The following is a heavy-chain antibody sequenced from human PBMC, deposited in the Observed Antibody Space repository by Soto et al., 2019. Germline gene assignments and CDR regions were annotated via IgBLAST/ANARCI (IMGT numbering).Heavy chain of an antibody. J-gene: IGHJ4*02. CDR1: GYIFTSYG. D-gene: IGHD3-16*02. Sequence: QVQLVQSGAEVKTPGASVKVSCKTSGYIFTSYGISWVRQAPGQGLEWMGWIRAHNNNTNYGQKFRDRVTMTTDTSTRTAYMELRSLKSDDTAVYYCAMDTRIAFGGAIVAFDYWGQGTLVTLSS. CDR3: AMDTRIAFGGAIVAFDY. CDR2: IRAHNNNT. V-gene: IGHV1-18*04.